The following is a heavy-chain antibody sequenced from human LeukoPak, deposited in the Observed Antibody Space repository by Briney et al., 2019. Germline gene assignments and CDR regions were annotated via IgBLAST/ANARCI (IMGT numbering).Heavy chain of an antibody. D-gene: IGHD6-19*01. CDR3: ARVHGGWYSDFDY. Sequence: SETLSLTCTVSGGSISSYYWSWIRQPPGKGLEWIGYTHYSGSTNHNPSLKSRVTISVDTSKNQFSLKLSSVTAADTAVYYCARVHGGWYSDFDYWGQGTLVTVSS. CDR1: GGSISSYY. J-gene: IGHJ4*02. V-gene: IGHV4-59*01. CDR2: THYSGST.